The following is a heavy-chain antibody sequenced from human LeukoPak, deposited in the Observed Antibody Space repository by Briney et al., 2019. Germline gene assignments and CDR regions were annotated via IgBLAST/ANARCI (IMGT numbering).Heavy chain of an antibody. V-gene: IGHV3-23*01. J-gene: IGHJ4*02. D-gene: IGHD3-16*01. CDR3: ASWGAGGNS. CDR1: GFTFSSYA. Sequence: PGGSLRLSCEASGFTFSSYAMSWVRQAPGKGLEWVSGISTNGGSTSYADSVKGRLTISRDNPRNMLYMEMNSLRAEDTAVYYCASWGAGGNSWGQGTLVTVSS. CDR2: ISTNGGST.